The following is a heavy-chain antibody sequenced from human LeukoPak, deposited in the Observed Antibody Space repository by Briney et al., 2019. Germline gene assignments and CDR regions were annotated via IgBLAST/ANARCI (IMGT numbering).Heavy chain of an antibody. V-gene: IGHV3-9*01. CDR1: GFTFDDYA. Sequence: GGSLRLSCAASGFTFDDYAMHWVRQAPGKGLEWVSGISWNSGSIGYADSVKGRFTISRDNAKNSLYLHMNSLRAEDTALYYCAKAHGSGFDYWGQGTLVTVSS. J-gene: IGHJ4*02. CDR2: ISWNSGSI. CDR3: AKAHGSGFDY. D-gene: IGHD6-19*01.